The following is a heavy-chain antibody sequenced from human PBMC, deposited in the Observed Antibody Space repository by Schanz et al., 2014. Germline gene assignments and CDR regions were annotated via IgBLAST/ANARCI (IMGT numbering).Heavy chain of an antibody. D-gene: IGHD2-15*01. CDR2: ISYDGRNK. Sequence: QVQLVESGGGVVQPGRSLRLSCAASGFTFISYAMHWVLQAPGKGLERVAVISYDGRNKYYAYSVEGRFTISRDNSKNILYLQMNSLRAEDTAVYYCAKARRKSNCSGGRCFPYSYYCMDVWGQGTTVTVSS. V-gene: IGHV3-30-3*01. CDR1: GFTFISYA. J-gene: IGHJ6*02. CDR3: AKARRKSNCSGGRCFPYSYYCMDV.